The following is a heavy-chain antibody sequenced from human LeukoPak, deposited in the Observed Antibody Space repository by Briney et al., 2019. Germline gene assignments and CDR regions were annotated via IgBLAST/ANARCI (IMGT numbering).Heavy chain of an antibody. D-gene: IGHD3-10*01. CDR3: ARDSGLYGSGSSFDY. J-gene: IGHJ4*02. CDR2: IYYSGST. Sequence: SETLSLTCTVSGGSISSYYWSWIRQPPGKGLEWIGYIYYSGSTNYNPSLKSRVTISVDTSKNQFSLKLSSVTAADTAVYYCARDSGLYGSGSSFDYWGQGTLVTVSS. V-gene: IGHV4-59*01. CDR1: GGSISSYY.